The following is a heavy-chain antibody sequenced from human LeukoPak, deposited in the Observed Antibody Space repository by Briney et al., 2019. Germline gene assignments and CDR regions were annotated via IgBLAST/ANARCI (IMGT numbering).Heavy chain of an antibody. Sequence: SVTVSCQASGGTLSSYAISWLRQAAGQGLEWMGGIIPIFGTANYAQKFQGRVTITTDESTSTAYMELSSLRSEDTAVYYCAREPIGDYYDSSGHFDYWGQGTLVTVSS. CDR3: AREPIGDYYDSSGHFDY. J-gene: IGHJ4*02. V-gene: IGHV1-69*05. D-gene: IGHD3-22*01. CDR2: IIPIFGTA. CDR1: GGTLSSYA.